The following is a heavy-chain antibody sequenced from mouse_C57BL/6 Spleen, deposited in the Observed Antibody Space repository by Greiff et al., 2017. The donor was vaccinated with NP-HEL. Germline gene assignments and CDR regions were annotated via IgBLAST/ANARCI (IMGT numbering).Heavy chain of an antibody. J-gene: IGHJ1*03. CDR1: GFSFTSYG. CDR3: ARAYDGYYGFWYFDV. CDR2: IWSGGST. Sequence: QVQLQQSGPGLVQPSQSLSITCTVSGFSFTSYGVHWVRQSPGKGLEWLGVIWSGGSTDSTAAFISRLSISKDNSKSQVFLKMNSLQADDTAIYYCARAYDGYYGFWYFDVWGTGTTVTVST. D-gene: IGHD2-3*01. V-gene: IGHV2-2*01.